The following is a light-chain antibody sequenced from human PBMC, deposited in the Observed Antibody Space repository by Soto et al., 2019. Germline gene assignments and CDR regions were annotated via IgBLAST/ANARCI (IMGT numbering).Light chain of an antibody. CDR1: QSVSSDF. J-gene: IGKJ2*01. CDR2: GAS. CDR3: LQFDTSSYT. V-gene: IGKV3-20*01. Sequence: EIVLTQSPGTLSFSPGERATLSCRTSQSVSSDFLAWYQQRPGQAPRLLIYGASSRATGIPDRFSGSGSGTDFTLTISRLEPEDFAVYYCLQFDTSSYTFGQGTKLEI.